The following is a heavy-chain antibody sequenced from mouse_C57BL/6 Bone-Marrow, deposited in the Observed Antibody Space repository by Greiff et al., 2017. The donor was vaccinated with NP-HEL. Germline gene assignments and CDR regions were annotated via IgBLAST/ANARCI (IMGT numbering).Heavy chain of an antibody. Sequence: QVQLKQSGAELARPGASVKLSCKASGYTFTSYGISWVKQRTGQGLEWIGEIYPRSGNTYYNEKFKGKATLTADKSSSTVYMELRSLTSEDSAVYFCARVDGDWYFDVWGTGTTVTVSS. CDR1: GYTFTSYG. CDR2: IYPRSGNT. J-gene: IGHJ1*03. D-gene: IGHD2-3*01. V-gene: IGHV1-81*01. CDR3: ARVDGDWYFDV.